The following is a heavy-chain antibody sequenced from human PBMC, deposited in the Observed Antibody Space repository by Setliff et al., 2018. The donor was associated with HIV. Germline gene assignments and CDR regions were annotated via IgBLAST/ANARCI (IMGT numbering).Heavy chain of an antibody. CDR1: GDSISSGYYY. V-gene: IGHV4-61*02. J-gene: IGHJ4*02. D-gene: IGHD1-20*01. Sequence: LSLTCTVSGDSISSGYYYWSWLRQPAGKGLEWIGRISTSGSTNYSPSLKSRVTILVDTSKNQFSLKLSSVTAADTAVYYCATWGRNNWNYFSYWGQGTLVTVSS. CDR2: ISTSGST. CDR3: ATWGRNNWNYFSY.